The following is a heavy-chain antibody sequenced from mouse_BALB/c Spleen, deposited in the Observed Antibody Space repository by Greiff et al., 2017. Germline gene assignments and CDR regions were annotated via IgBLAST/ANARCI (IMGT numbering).Heavy chain of an antibody. Sequence: VQLKQSGAELVKPGASVKLSCTASGFNIKDTYMHWVKQRPEQGLEWIGRIDPANGNTKYDPKFQGKATITADTSSNTAYLQLSSLTSEDTAVYYCARNYNYAMDYWGQGTSGTVSS. CDR2: IDPANGNT. J-gene: IGHJ4*01. D-gene: IGHD2-1*01. V-gene: IGHV14-3*02. CDR3: ARNYNYAMDY. CDR1: GFNIKDTY.